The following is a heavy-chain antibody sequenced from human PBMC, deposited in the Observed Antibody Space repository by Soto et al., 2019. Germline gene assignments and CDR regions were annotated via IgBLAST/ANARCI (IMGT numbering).Heavy chain of an antibody. J-gene: IGHJ5*02. CDR2: IIPIFGTA. CDR3: ARDRESVVITTVVNWFDP. V-gene: IGHV1-69*01. D-gene: IGHD3-22*01. Sequence: QVQLVQSGAEVKKPGSSVKVSCKASGGTFSSYAISWVRQAPGQGLEWMGGIIPIFGTANYAQKFQGRVTITSDESTSTAYMELRSLRAEDTAVYYCARDRESVVITTVVNWFDPWGQGTLVTASS. CDR1: GGTFSSYA.